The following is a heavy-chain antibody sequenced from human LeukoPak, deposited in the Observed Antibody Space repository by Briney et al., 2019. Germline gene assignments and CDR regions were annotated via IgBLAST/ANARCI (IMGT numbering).Heavy chain of an antibody. J-gene: IGHJ4*02. V-gene: IGHV3-53*01. Sequence: GGSLRLSCAASGFTVSSNYMSWVRQAPGKGLEWVSVIYSGGSTYYADSVKGRFTISRDNSKNTLYLQMNSLRAEDTAVYYCAKVTSYYYDSSGYWNYWGQGTLVTVSS. CDR3: AKVTSYYYDSSGYWNY. CDR1: GFTVSSNY. CDR2: IYSGGST. D-gene: IGHD3-22*01.